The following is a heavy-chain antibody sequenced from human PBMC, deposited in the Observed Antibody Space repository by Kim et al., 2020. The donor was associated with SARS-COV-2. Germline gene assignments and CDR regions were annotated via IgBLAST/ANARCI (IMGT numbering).Heavy chain of an antibody. CDR3: AIDPQSYGVDV. V-gene: IGHV3-23*01. Sequence: THYADSVKGRFTITRDNSKNTLYLQMYSLRVEDSAVYFCAIDPQSYGVDVWGQGTTVTVSS. CDR2: T. J-gene: IGHJ6*02.